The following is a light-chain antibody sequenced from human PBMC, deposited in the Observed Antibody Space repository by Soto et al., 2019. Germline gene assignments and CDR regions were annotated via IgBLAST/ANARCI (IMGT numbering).Light chain of an antibody. Sequence: DIQMSQSPSSLSASVGDRVTIACRASQSISNYLNWYQQRPGKAPKLLIYDASNLESGVPSRFSGSGSGTEFTLTISSLQPDDFATYYCQHDNIYPIRFGEGRRLE. CDR3: QHDNIYPIR. CDR1: QSISNY. CDR2: DAS. V-gene: IGKV1-5*01. J-gene: IGKJ5*01.